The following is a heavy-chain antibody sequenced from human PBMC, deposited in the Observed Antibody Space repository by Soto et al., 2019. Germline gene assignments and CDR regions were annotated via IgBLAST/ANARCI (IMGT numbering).Heavy chain of an antibody. CDR2: IYSGGST. V-gene: IGHV3-53*01. D-gene: IGHD3-22*01. J-gene: IGHJ4*02. Sequence: PGGSLRLSCAASGFTVSSNYMSWVRQAPGKGLEWVSVIYSGGSTYYADSVKGRFTISRDNSKNTLYLQMNSLRAEDTAVYYCAKTLSLYYYDSSGYRAPYYFDYWGQGTLVTVSS. CDR1: GFTVSSNY. CDR3: AKTLSLYYYDSSGYRAPYYFDY.